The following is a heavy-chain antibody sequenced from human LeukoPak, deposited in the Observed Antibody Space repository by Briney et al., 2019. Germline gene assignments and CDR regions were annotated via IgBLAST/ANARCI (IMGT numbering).Heavy chain of an antibody. D-gene: IGHD2-2*01. CDR3: ARADSTFLVVPPNWFDP. V-gene: IGHV3-21*01. Sequence: PGGSLRLSCAASGFTFSSYSMNWVRQAPGKGLEWVSSISSSSSSYIYYADSVKGRFTISRDNAKNSLYLQMNSLRAEDTAVYYCARADSTFLVVPPNWFDPWGQGTLVTVSS. CDR2: ISSSSSSYI. CDR1: GFTFSSYS. J-gene: IGHJ5*02.